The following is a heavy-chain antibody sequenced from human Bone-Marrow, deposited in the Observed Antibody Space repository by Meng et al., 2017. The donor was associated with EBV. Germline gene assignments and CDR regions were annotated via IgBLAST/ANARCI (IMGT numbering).Heavy chain of an antibody. CDR2: INHSGST. D-gene: IGHD6-6*01. CDR1: GGSFSGYY. V-gene: IGHV4-34*01. J-gene: IGHJ4*02. Sequence: QLQLQQWGAGSLKPSETLSLTCAVYGGSFSGYYWSWIRQPPGKGLEWIGEINHSGSTNYNPSLKSRLTISVDTSKSQFSLKLSSVTAADTAVYYCARGGRASARAGVGHDFWGQGTLVTVSS. CDR3: ARGGRASARAGVGHDF.